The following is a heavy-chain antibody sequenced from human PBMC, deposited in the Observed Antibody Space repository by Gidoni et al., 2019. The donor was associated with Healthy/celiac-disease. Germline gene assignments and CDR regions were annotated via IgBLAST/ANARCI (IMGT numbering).Heavy chain of an antibody. CDR1: GFTVRSND. D-gene: IGHD3-22*01. CDR2: IDSGGST. V-gene: IGHV3-66*01. Sequence: EVQLVESGGGLVQPGGSLRLSCAASGFTVRSNDMRWVRQSPGKGLEWVSVIDSGGSTYYADSVKGRFTISRDNSKNTLYLQMNSLRAEDTAVYYCASRNSYDSSGYYLGYWGQGTLVTVSS. CDR3: ASRNSYDSSGYYLGY. J-gene: IGHJ4*02.